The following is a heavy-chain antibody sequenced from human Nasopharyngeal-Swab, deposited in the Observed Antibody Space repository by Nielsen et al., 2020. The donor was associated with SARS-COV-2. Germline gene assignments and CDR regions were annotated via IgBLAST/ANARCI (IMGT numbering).Heavy chain of an antibody. D-gene: IGHD2-2*01. V-gene: IGHV4-61*01. J-gene: IGHJ3*02. Sequence: GSLRLSCTVSGGSVSSGSYYWSWIRQPPGKGLEWIGYIHYSGSTNYNPSLKSRVTISVDTSKNQFSLKLSSVTAADTAVYYCARGRQYQLLFIFVEDAFDIWGQGTMVTVSS. CDR1: GGSVSSGSYY. CDR3: ARGRQYQLLFIFVEDAFDI. CDR2: IHYSGST.